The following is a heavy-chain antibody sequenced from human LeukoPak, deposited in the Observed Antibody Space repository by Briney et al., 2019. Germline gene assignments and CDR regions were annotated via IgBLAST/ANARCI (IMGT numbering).Heavy chain of an antibody. V-gene: IGHV1-18*01. J-gene: IGHJ6*02. CDR1: GYTFTSYG. Sequence: ASVKVSCKASGYTFTSYGISWVRQAPGQGLEWMGWISAYNGNTNYAQKLQGRVTMTTDTSTSTAYMELRSLRSDDTAVYYCARDHGDYERVESRYYYYYGMDVWGQGTTVTVSS. CDR3: ARDHGDYERVESRYYYYYGMDV. D-gene: IGHD4-17*01. CDR2: ISAYNGNT.